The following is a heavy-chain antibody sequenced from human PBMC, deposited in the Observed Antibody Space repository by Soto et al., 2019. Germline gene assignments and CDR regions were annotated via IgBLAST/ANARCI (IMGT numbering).Heavy chain of an antibody. D-gene: IGHD3-3*01. J-gene: IGHJ5*02. CDR3: ARVFYDFWTDP. CDR2: IYYSGST. CDR1: GGSISSYY. V-gene: IGHV4-59*01. Sequence: KSSETLSLTCTVSGGSISSYYWSWIRQPPGKGLEWIGYIYYSGSTNYNPSLKSRVTISVDTSKNQFSLKLSSVTAADTAVYYCARVFYDFWTDPWGQGTLVTVSS.